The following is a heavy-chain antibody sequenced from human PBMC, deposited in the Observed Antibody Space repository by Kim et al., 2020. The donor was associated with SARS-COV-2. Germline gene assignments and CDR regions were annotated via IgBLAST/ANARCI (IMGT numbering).Heavy chain of an antibody. V-gene: IGHV3-53*01. CDR3: ARDHLDDYNI. Sequence: GGSLRLSCADSGFSVNSFYMTWVRQAPGKGLEWVSDIYQDGNKDYADAARSRFTISRDSSTNKLHLQMINLRADDTAVYYCARDHLDDYNIWG. J-gene: IGHJ6*01. CDR1: GFSVNSFY. D-gene: IGHD4-4*01. CDR2: IYQDGNK.